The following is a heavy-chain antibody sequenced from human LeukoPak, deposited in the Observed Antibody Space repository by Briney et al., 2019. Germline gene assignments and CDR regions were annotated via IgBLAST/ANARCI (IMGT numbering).Heavy chain of an antibody. D-gene: IGHD1-26*01. CDR3: ARGLLVDENDAFDI. V-gene: IGHV4-38-2*02. CDR2: IYHSGST. J-gene: IGHJ3*02. CDR1: LYAINSGYY. Sequence: SETLSLTCSVSLYAINSGYYWGWIRQSPGKGLEWIGSIYHSGSTYYNPSLKSRVTISVDTSKNQFSLKLSSVTAADTAVYYCARGLLVDENDAFDIWGQGTMVTVSS.